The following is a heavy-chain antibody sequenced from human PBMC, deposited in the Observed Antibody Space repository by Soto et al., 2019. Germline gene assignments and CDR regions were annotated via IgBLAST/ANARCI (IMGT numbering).Heavy chain of an antibody. CDR1: GFPFNGSA. CDR3: AGDFYYNMAV. CDR2: IRSKPNNYAT. J-gene: IGHJ6*02. D-gene: IGHD6-19*01. V-gene: IGHV3-73*02. Sequence: EVQLVESGGGLVHPGGSLKLSCAASGFPFNGSAMHWVRQASGKGLEWVGRIRSKPNNYATAYAASLKGRCTISRDDSKNTAYLQMNSLKAEDTAVYYWAGDFYYNMAVVGQGTTVTVSS.